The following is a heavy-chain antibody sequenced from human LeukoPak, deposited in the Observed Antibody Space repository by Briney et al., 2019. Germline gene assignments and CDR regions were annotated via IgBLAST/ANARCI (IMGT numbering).Heavy chain of an antibody. D-gene: IGHD4-17*01. CDR2: INHSGST. Sequence: SETLSLTCAVYGGSFSGYYWSWIRQPPGKGLEWIGEINHSGSTNYNPSLKSRVTISVDTSKNQFSLKLSSVTAADTAVYYCARLPPTGTTGGGDYWGQGTLVTVSS. V-gene: IGHV4-34*01. CDR3: ARLPPTGTTGGGDY. CDR1: GGSFSGYY. J-gene: IGHJ4*02.